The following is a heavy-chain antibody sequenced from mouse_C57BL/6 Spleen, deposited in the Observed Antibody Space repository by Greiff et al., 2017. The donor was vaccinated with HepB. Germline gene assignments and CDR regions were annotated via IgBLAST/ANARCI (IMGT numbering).Heavy chain of an antibody. D-gene: IGHD1-1*01. CDR1: GFSLSTFGMG. CDR2: IWWDDDK. CDR3: ARNYYGSSRRFAY. Sequence: QVTLKESGPGILQPSQTLSLTCSFSGFSLSTFGMGVGWIRQPSGKGLEWLAHIWWDDDKYYNPALKSRLTISKDTSKNQVFLKISNVDTADTATYYCARNYYGSSRRFAYWGQGTLVTVSA. J-gene: IGHJ3*01. V-gene: IGHV8-8*01.